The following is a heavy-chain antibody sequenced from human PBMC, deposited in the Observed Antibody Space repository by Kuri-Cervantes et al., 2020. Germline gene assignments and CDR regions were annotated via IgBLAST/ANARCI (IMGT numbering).Heavy chain of an antibody. CDR2: ITPFNGNT. V-gene: IGHV1-45*02. J-gene: IGHJ6*02. D-gene: IGHD3-10*01. CDR1: GYTFTYRY. CDR3: ARDMVRGVSYGMDV. Sequence: SVKVSCKASGYTFTYRYLHWVRQAPGQALEWMGWITPFNGNTNYAQKFQDRVTITRDRSMSTAYMELSSLRSEDTAVYYCARDMVRGVSYGMDVWGQGATVTVSS.